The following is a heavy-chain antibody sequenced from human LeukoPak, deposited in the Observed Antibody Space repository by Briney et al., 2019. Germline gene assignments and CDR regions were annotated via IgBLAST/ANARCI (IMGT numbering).Heavy chain of an antibody. Sequence: GGSLRLSCAASGFTVSSSYMTWVRQAPGKGLEWVSVVYSGGSTYYADSVKGRFTISRDNSRNTLYLQMSSLRAEDTAVYYCARRYYSMDVWGQGTTVTVS. J-gene: IGHJ6*02. CDR3: ARRYYSMDV. V-gene: IGHV3-66*04. CDR2: VYSGGST. CDR1: GFTVSSSY.